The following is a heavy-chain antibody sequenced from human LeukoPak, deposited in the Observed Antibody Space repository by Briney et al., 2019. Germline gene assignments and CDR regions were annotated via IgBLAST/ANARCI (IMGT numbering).Heavy chain of an antibody. D-gene: IGHD2-2*01. CDR3: ARIPKRYCSSTSCSRYRRYYFDY. J-gene: IGHJ4*02. V-gene: IGHV1-2*02. CDR1: GYTFTGYY. CDR2: INPNSGGT. Sequence: ASVKVSCEASGYTFTGYYMHWVRQAPGQGLEWMGWINPNSGGTNYAQKFQGRVTMTRDTSISTAYMELSRLRSDDTAVYYCARIPKRYCSSTSCSRYRRYYFDYWGQGTLVTISS.